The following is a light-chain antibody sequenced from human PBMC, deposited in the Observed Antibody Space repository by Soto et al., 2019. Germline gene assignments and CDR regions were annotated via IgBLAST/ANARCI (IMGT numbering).Light chain of an antibody. V-gene: IGKV3-15*01. Sequence: EIVLTQSPGTLSLSPGERATLSCRASQSVSSSYLAWYQQKRGQAPRLLIYGASTRATGIPARFSGSGSGTEFTLTISSLQSEDFAVYYCQQYNNWPQTFGQGTKGDIK. CDR3: QQYNNWPQT. CDR2: GAS. J-gene: IGKJ1*01. CDR1: QSVSSSY.